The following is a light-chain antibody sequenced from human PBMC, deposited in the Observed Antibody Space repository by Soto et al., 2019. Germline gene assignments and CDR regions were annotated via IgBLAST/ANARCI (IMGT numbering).Light chain of an antibody. Sequence: QSVLTQPPSASGTPGQRVTISCSGSSSNIGSNYVYWYQQLPGTAPKLLIYRNNQRPSGVPDRFAGSKSGTSASLALSGLRYEDEADYYCGACDDSLIGPDYVFGSWTKVTVL. V-gene: IGLV1-47*01. CDR3: GACDDSLIGPDYV. CDR2: RNN. CDR1: SSNIGSNY. J-gene: IGLJ1*01.